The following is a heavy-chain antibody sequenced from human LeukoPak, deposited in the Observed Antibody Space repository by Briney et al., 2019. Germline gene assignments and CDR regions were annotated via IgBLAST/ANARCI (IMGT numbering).Heavy chain of an antibody. CDR3: ARESNYYDSSGYYSYFDY. D-gene: IGHD3-22*01. V-gene: IGHV4-39*07. J-gene: IGHJ4*02. Sequence: SETLSLTCTVSGGSISSSSYYWGWIRQPPGKGLEWIGSIYYSGSTYYNPSLKSRVTISVDTSKNQFSLKLSSVTAADTAVYYCARESNYYDSSGYYSYFDYWGQGTLVTVSS. CDR2: IYYSGST. CDR1: GGSISSSSYY.